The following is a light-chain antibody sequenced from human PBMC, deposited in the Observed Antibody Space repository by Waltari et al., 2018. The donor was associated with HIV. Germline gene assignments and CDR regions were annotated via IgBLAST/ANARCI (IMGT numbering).Light chain of an antibody. V-gene: IGLV2-18*02. Sequence: QSALTQPPSVSGSPGQSVTISCTGTSSDVGSYNRVPWYQQPPGTAPTLMIYEVSNRPSGVPDRFSGSKSGNTASLTISGLQAEDEADYYCSSYTSSSTVVFGGGTKLTVL. CDR2: EVS. J-gene: IGLJ2*01. CDR1: SSDVGSYNR. CDR3: SSYTSSSTVV.